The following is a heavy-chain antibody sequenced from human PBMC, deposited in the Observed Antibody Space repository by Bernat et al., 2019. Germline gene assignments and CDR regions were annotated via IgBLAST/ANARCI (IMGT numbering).Heavy chain of an antibody. V-gene: IGHV3-33*01. CDR1: GFTFSSYG. D-gene: IGHD2-15*01. Sequence: QVQLVESGGGVVQPGRSLRLSCAASGFTFSSYGMHWVRQAPGKGLEWVAVIWYDGSNKYYADSVKGRFTISRDQCQNTPYLPMKGPESEDTGVYYCARDTYCSGGSCYLDYFDYWGQGTLVTVSS. CDR2: IWYDGSNK. J-gene: IGHJ4*02. CDR3: ARDTYCSGGSCYLDYFDY.